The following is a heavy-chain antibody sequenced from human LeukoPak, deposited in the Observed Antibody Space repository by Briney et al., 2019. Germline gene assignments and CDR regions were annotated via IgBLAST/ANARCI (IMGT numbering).Heavy chain of an antibody. V-gene: IGHV3-23*01. J-gene: IGHJ5*02. Sequence: GGSLRLSCAASGFTFSSYAMTWVRQAPGKGLEWVSIISGSGGSTSYADSVKGRFTISRDNSKNTLYLQMNSLRAEDTALYYCAKPYSGTILTGWFDPWGQGTLVTVSS. D-gene: IGHD3-9*01. CDR1: GFTFSSYA. CDR2: ISGSGGST. CDR3: AKPYSGTILTGWFDP.